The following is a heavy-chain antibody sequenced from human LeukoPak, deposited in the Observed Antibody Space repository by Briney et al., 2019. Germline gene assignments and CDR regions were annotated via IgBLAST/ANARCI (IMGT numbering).Heavy chain of an antibody. CDR1: GYTFTSYG. D-gene: IGHD2-2*01. V-gene: IGHV1-18*01. CDR2: ISAYNGNT. CDR3: ASSGPVVPAAIRGDAFDI. Sequence: GASVKVSCKASGYTFTSYGISWVRQAPGQGLEWMGWISAYNGNTNYAQKLQGRVTMTTDTSTSTAYMELRSLRSDDTAVYYCASSGPVVPAAIRGDAFDIWGQGTMVTVSS. J-gene: IGHJ3*02.